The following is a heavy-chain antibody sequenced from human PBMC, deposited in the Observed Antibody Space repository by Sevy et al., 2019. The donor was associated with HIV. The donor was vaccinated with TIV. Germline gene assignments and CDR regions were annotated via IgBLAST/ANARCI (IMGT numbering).Heavy chain of an antibody. CDR1: GLSFSNAW. J-gene: IGHJ4*02. CDR3: AIDHRRDGMIVVPFEK. Sequence: GGSLRLSCAASGLSFSNAWMAWVRQAPGKGLEWVGRIRSETGGGTTDFAAFAKGKFTISRVDPKNTLYLQMNGLKTEETAVYYCAIDHRRDGMIVVPFEKWGLGTLVTVSS. D-gene: IGHD3-22*01. V-gene: IGHV3-15*01. CDR2: IRSETGGGTT.